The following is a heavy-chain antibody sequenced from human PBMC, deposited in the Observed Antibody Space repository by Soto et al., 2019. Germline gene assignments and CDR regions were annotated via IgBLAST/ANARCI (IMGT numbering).Heavy chain of an antibody. CDR1: GYTFTNYW. J-gene: IGHJ4*02. D-gene: IGHD3-16*01. Sequence: GESLKISCKAIGYTFTNYWIGWVRQTPGKGLEWMGIIFPGDSDTRYNPSFEGQVTVSADESISTAYLQWNTLKASDTAMYYCVRPNFGALTHFDFWGQGILVTVS. V-gene: IGHV5-51*01. CDR2: IFPGDSDT. CDR3: VRPNFGALTHFDF.